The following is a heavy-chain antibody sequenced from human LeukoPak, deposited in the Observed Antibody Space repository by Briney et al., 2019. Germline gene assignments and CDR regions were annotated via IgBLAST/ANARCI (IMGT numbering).Heavy chain of an antibody. Sequence: SETLSLTCAVSGGSISSGGYSWSWIRQPPGKGLEWIGYIYHSGSTYYNPSLKSRVTISVDRSKNQFSLKLSSVTAADTAVYYCARDRVVVTAIGDYYYYGMDVWGQGTTVTVSS. J-gene: IGHJ6*02. CDR1: GGSISSGGYS. V-gene: IGHV4-30-2*01. D-gene: IGHD2-21*02. CDR2: IYHSGST. CDR3: ARDRVVVTAIGDYYYYGMDV.